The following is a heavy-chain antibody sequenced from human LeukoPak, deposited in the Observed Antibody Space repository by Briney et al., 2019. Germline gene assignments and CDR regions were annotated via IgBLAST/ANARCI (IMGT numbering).Heavy chain of an antibody. D-gene: IGHD2-15*01. J-gene: IGHJ4*02. V-gene: IGHV4-4*07. CDR3: AREGCSGDVCYFDY. CDR1: GGSNSYYY. CDR2: ISSSGTT. Sequence: SETLSLTCTVSGGSNSYYYWTWIRQPAGKWLEWVGRISSSGTTNYTPSLRSRVTLSLDMSENQFSLKLSSVTAADTAVYFCAREGCSGDVCYFDYRGRGTLVTVSS.